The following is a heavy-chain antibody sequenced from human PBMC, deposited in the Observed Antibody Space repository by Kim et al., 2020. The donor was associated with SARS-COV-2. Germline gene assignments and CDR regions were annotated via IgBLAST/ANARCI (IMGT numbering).Heavy chain of an antibody. J-gene: IGHJ2*01. CDR2: T. V-gene: IGHV4-39*01. CDR3: ARHLRNWYFDL. Sequence: TYANRPLKVRVTISVDPSKNQFSLRLSSVTAADAAVYYCARHLRNWYFDLWGRGTLVTVSS.